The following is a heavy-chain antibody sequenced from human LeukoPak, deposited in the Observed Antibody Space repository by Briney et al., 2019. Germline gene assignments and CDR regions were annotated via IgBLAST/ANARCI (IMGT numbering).Heavy chain of an antibody. V-gene: IGHV4-59*08. CDR3: ARHWATVTHNWFDP. CDR2: IYYSGST. D-gene: IGHD4-4*01. J-gene: IGHJ5*02. Sequence: SETLSLTCTASGGSISSYYWSWIRQPPGKGLEWIGYIYYSGSTNYDPSLKSRVTISVDTSKNQLSLKLSSVTAADTAVYYCARHWATVTHNWFDPWGQGTLVTVSS. CDR1: GGSISSYY.